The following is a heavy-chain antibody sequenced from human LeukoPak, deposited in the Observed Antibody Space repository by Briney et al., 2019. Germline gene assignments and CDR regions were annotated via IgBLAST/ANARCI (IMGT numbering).Heavy chain of an antibody. D-gene: IGHD5-18*01. CDR2: INPNSGGT. CDR3: ARIPRYRYGYWSDY. CDR1: GYTFTGYY. V-gene: IGHV1-2*06. Sequence: ASVKVSCKASGYTFTGYYMHWVRQAPGQGLEWMGRINPNSGGTNYAQKFQGRVTMTRDTSISTAYMELSRLRSDDTAVYYCARIPRYRYGYWSDYWGQGTLVTVSS. J-gene: IGHJ4*02.